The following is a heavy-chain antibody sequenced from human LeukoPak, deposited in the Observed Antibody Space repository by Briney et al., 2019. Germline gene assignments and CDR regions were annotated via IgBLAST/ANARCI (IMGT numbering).Heavy chain of an antibody. CDR3: ANTKVGALRY. CDR2: ISYDESDK. CDR1: GFTFSNYG. D-gene: IGHD1-26*01. J-gene: IGHJ4*02. Sequence: GRSLRLSCAASGFTFSNYGMHWVRQAPGKGLEWVAVISYDESDKYYADSVKGRFTISRDNSKNTLYLQMNSLRAEDTAVYYCANTKVGALRYWGQGTLVTVSS. V-gene: IGHV3-30*18.